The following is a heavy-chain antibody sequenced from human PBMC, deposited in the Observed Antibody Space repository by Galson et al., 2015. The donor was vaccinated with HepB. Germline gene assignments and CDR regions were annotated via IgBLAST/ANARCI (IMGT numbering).Heavy chain of an antibody. Sequence: SLRLSCAASGFTFSSYSMAWVRQAPGRGLEWNSYISSSSGTIYYADSMKGRLTVSRDNAKDSLFLQMDSLRDEDTAIYYCARQVRTGYDSPLDYWGQGTPVTVSS. J-gene: IGHJ4*02. D-gene: IGHD5-12*01. CDR3: ARQVRTGYDSPLDY. CDR1: GFTFSSYS. CDR2: ISSSSGTI. V-gene: IGHV3-48*02.